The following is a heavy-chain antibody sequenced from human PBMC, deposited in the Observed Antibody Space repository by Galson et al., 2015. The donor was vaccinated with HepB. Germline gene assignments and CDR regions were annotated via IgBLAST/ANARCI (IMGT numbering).Heavy chain of an antibody. Sequence: SLRLSCAASGFTFSRYWMDWVRQGPGKGLVWVSRINNDGSITTIADSVKGRFTTSRDNARNTLYLQMNSLRVEDTAVYYCASLDMDVWGQGTTVTVSS. CDR3: ASLDMDV. CDR2: INNDGSIT. V-gene: IGHV3-74*01. CDR1: GFTFSRYW. J-gene: IGHJ6*02.